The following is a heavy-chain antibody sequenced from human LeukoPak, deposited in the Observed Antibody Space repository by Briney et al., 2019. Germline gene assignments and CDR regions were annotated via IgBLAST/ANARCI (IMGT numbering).Heavy chain of an antibody. CDR1: GFTFSSYS. D-gene: IGHD5-18*01. CDR2: ISSSSSYI. V-gene: IGHV3-21*01. CDR3: ARHLSGVTGYTYGRGIDY. Sequence: GGALRLSCAASGFTFSSYSMNWVRQAPGKGLEWVSSISSSSSYIYYADSVKGRFTISRDNAKNSLYLQMNSLRAEDTAVYYCARHLSGVTGYTYGRGIDYWGQGTLVTVSS. J-gene: IGHJ4*02.